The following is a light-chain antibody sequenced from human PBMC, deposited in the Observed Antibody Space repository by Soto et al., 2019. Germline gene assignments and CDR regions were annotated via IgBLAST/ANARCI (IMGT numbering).Light chain of an antibody. V-gene: IGLV2-23*01. Sequence: QSVLTQPASVSGSPGQSITISCTGTSSDVGSYNLVSWYQRHPGKAPKLMIYEGSKRPSGVSNRFSGSKSGNTASLTISGLQAEDEADYYCCSYAGSSTLAFGGGTKLTVL. CDR2: EGS. CDR3: CSYAGSSTLA. CDR1: SSDVGSYNL. J-gene: IGLJ2*01.